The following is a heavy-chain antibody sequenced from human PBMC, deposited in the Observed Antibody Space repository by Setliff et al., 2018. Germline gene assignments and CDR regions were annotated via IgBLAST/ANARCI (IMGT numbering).Heavy chain of an antibody. V-gene: IGHV3-66*04. D-gene: IGHD3-22*01. CDR2: IYSDGST. J-gene: IGHJ6*03. CDR1: GFTVSSNY. Sequence: GGSLRLSCAASGFTVSSNYTSWVRQAPGKGLEWVSVIYSDGSTYHADSVKGRFTISRDNSKNTLYLQMNSLRAEDTAVYYCAKRDYYDSSGYLLPYMDVWGKGTTVTVSS. CDR3: AKRDYYDSSGYLLPYMDV.